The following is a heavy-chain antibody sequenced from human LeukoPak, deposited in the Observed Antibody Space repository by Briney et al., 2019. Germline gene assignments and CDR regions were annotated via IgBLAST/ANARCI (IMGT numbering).Heavy chain of an antibody. D-gene: IGHD6-19*01. CDR1: GFTFSSYA. Sequence: PGKSLRLSCAASGFTFSSYAMHWVRQAPGKGLEWMAVISYDGSNKYYADSVKGRFTISRDNSKNTLYLQMNSLRAEDTAVYYCERDSTSCWYSFWFDPWGQGTLV. V-gene: IGHV3-30*04. CDR2: ISYDGSNK. J-gene: IGHJ5*02. CDR3: ERDSTSCWYSFWFDP.